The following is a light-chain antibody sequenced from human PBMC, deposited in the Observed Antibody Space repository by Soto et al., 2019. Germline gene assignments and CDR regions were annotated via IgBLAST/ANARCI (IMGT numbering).Light chain of an antibody. CDR3: SSYAGTSTSVV. CDR1: SSDVGSYNL. CDR2: EGS. J-gene: IGLJ2*01. V-gene: IGLV2-23*01. Sequence: QSALTQPASVSGSPGQSITISCTGTSSDVGSYNLVSWYQQHPGKAPKLMIYEGSKRPSGVSNRFSGSKPGNTASLTVSGLQAEDEADYYCSSYAGTSTSVVFGGGTKLTVL.